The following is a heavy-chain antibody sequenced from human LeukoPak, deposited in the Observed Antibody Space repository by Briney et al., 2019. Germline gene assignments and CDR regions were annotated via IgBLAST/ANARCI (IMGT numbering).Heavy chain of an antibody. CDR1: GFTFSSYA. CDR3: AKDLIRGEYAFDI. V-gene: IGHV3-23*01. CDR2: ISGSGGST. J-gene: IGHJ3*02. Sequence: PGGSLRLSCAASGFTFSSYAMSWVRQAPGKGLEWVSAISGSGGSTYYADSVKGRFTISRDDSKNTLYLQMNSLRAEDTAVYYCAKDLIRGEYAFDIWGQGTMVTVSS. D-gene: IGHD3-10*01.